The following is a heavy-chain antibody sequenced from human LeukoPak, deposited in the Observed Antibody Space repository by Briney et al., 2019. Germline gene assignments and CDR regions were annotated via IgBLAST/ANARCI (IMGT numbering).Heavy chain of an antibody. J-gene: IGHJ3*02. CDR2: SYYRGPT. Sequence: SETLSLTCTVSGGSISSTSYYGGWIRQPPGKGLEWIGSSYYRGPTYYNPSLKSRVTISVDTSKNQLFLKLSSVTAADTAVYYCARLPYYGSGSPHDASDIWGQGTMVTVSS. V-gene: IGHV4-39*01. CDR1: GGSISSTSYY. CDR3: ARLPYYGSGSPHDASDI. D-gene: IGHD3-10*01.